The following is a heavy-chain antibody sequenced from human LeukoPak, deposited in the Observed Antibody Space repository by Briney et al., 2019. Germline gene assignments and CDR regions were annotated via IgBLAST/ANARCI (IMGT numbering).Heavy chain of an antibody. Sequence: GGSLRLSCAASGLTVSSNYMSWVRQPPGKRLEWVSVIYSDGRTYYADSVKARFTISRDNSKDTLYLQMNSLGAEDTAVYYCARARFGVVIEPDAFDIWGQGTMVTVSS. J-gene: IGHJ3*02. V-gene: IGHV3-66*01. CDR3: ARARFGVVIEPDAFDI. CDR2: IYSDGRT. D-gene: IGHD3-3*01. CDR1: GLTVSSNY.